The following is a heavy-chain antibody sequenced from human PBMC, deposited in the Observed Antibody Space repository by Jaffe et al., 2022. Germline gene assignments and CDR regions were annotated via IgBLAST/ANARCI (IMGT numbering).Heavy chain of an antibody. CDR3: ARSLVVPAAMAGGYYFDY. CDR1: GFSLSTSGMC. V-gene: IGHV2-70*01. J-gene: IGHJ4*02. D-gene: IGHD2-2*01. CDR2: IDWDDDK. Sequence: QVTLRESGPALVKPTQTLTLTCTFSGFSLSTSGMCVSWIRQPPGKALEWLALIDWDDDKYYSTSLKTRLTISKDTSKNQVVLTMTNMDPVDTATYYCARSLVVPAAMAGGYYFDYWGQGTLVTVSS.